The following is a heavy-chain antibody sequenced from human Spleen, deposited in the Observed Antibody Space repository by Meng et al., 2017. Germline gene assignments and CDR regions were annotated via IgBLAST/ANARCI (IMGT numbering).Heavy chain of an antibody. CDR1: GFIFRNYA. V-gene: IGHV3-23*04. D-gene: IGHD1-26*01. Sequence: VQLVESGGGVVQPGRSLRLSCAASGFIFRNYAMHWVRQAPGKGLEWVSGISGTGSNTYYADSVKGRFTISRDNSKNTLYLQMNSLRAEDTAVYYCAKTSGSYYWYFDLWGRGTLVTVSS. CDR3: AKTSGSYYWYFDL. J-gene: IGHJ2*01. CDR2: ISGTGSNT.